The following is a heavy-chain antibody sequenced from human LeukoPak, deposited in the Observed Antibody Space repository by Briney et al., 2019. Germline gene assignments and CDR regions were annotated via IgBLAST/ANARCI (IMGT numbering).Heavy chain of an antibody. CDR3: ARSLITMIAHDAFDI. J-gene: IGHJ3*02. V-gene: IGHV1-69*04. Sequence: ASVKVSCKASGCTFSSYAISWVRQAPGQGLEWMGRIIPILGIANYAQKFQGRVTITADKSTSTAYMELSSLRSEDTAVYYCARSLITMIAHDAFDIWGQGTMVTVSS. CDR2: IIPILGIA. D-gene: IGHD3-22*01. CDR1: GCTFSSYA.